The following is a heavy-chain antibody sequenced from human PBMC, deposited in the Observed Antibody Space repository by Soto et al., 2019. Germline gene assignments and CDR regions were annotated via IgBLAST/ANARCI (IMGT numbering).Heavy chain of an antibody. V-gene: IGHV3-20*01. CDR3: ARGQATVTTSYFDL. CDR1: GFTFDDYG. J-gene: IGHJ2*01. Sequence: AGGSLRLSCAASGFTFDDYGMSWVRQAPGKGLEWVSGINWNGGSTGYADSVKGRFTISRDNAKNSLYLQMNSLRAEDTALYHCARGQATVTTSYFDLWGRGTLVTVSS. D-gene: IGHD4-17*01. CDR2: INWNGGST.